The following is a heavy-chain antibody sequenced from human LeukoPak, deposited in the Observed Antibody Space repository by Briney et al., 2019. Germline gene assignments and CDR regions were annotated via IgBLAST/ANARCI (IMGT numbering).Heavy chain of an antibody. CDR3: ARDKMATTHAFEI. V-gene: IGHV3-7*01. J-gene: IGHJ3*02. Sequence: GGSLRLSCTASGLTFSTSGFNWVRQAPGKGLEWVANIKQDGSEKYYVDSVKGRFTISRDNAKNSLYLQMNSLRAEDTAVYYCARDKMATTHAFEIWGQGTMVTVSS. CDR2: IKQDGSEK. D-gene: IGHD5-24*01. CDR1: GLTFSTSG.